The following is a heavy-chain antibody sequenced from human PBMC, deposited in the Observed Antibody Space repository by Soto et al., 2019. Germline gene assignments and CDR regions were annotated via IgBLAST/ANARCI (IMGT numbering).Heavy chain of an antibody. CDR3: ARGLERDGFGLDY. J-gene: IGHJ4*02. V-gene: IGHV3-48*01. Sequence: EVQLVESGGGLVQPGGSLRLSCAASGFTFSSSNMNWVRQAPGKGLEWVSYISSSSSIIYYADSVKGRFTISRDNAKNSLYVQMNSLRAEDTAVYYCARGLERDGFGLDYWGQGTLVTVSS. CDR1: GFTFSSSN. D-gene: IGHD3-16*01. CDR2: ISSSSSII.